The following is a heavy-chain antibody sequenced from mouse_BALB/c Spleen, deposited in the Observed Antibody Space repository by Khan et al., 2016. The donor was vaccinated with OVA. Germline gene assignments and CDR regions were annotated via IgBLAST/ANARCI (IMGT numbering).Heavy chain of an antibody. J-gene: IGHJ2*01. D-gene: IGHD1-1*01. Sequence: EVQLQESGPGLVKPSQSLSLTCTVTGYSITSGYAWNWIRQFPGNKLEWMGYISYSGGTSYNPSLKSRISITRDTSKNQFFLQLNSVTPEATAPYEGTRGYYYGSFVDNWGQGTPLTVSS. CDR2: ISYSGGT. V-gene: IGHV3-2*02. CDR3: TRGYYYGSFVDN. CDR1: GYSITSGYA.